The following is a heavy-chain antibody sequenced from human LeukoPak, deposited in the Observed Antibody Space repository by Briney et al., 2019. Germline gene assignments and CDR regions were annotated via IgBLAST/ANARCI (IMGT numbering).Heavy chain of an antibody. Sequence: SETLSLTCAVYGGSFSGYYWSWIRQPPGKGLEWIGEINHSGSTNYNPSLKGRVTISVDTSKNQFSLKLSSVTAADTAVYYCARGRIGYCSSTSCYTGYSYGTNYYYYGMDVWGQGTTVTVSS. V-gene: IGHV4-34*01. CDR3: ARGRIGYCSSTSCYTGYSYGTNYYYYGMDV. D-gene: IGHD2-2*02. CDR2: INHSGST. CDR1: GGSFSGYY. J-gene: IGHJ6*02.